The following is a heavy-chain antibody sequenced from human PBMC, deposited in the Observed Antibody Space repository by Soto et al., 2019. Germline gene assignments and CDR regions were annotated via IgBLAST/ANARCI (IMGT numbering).Heavy chain of an antibody. CDR1: GGTFSSYA. D-gene: IGHD3-3*01. Sequence: ASVKVSCKASGGTFSSYAISWVRQAPGQGLEWMGGIIPIFGTANYAQKFQGRVTTTADESTSTAYIELSSLRSVDTAVYYCVRVSDFWSGYPITYYYYGMDVWGQGTTVTVSS. J-gene: IGHJ6*02. CDR3: VRVSDFWSGYPITYYYYGMDV. V-gene: IGHV1-69*13. CDR2: IIPIFGTA.